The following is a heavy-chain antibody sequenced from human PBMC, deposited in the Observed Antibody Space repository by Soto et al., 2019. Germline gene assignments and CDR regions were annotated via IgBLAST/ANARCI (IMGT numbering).Heavy chain of an antibody. V-gene: IGHV4-4*02. CDR1: SGSISSSDC. Sequence: SETLSLTCAVSSGSISSSDCWSWVRQSPGKGLEWIGEIYYSGSTNYNPSLKSRVTISIDKSKNQFSLKLTSVTAADTAVYYCARVHYDILTGHYHHDYWGQGALVTVSS. D-gene: IGHD3-9*01. CDR2: IYYSGST. J-gene: IGHJ4*02. CDR3: ARVHYDILTGHYHHDY.